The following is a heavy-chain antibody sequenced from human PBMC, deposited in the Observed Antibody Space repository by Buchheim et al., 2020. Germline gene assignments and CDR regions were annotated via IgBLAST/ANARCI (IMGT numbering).Heavy chain of an antibody. CDR1: GFTFSDYY. CDR2: ISSSGSTI. J-gene: IGHJ4*02. D-gene: IGHD6-19*01. CDR3: ARVPSSGWYEWSNDY. V-gene: IGHV3-11*01. Sequence: QVQLVESGGVWVKPGGSLRLSCAASGFTFSDYYMSWIRQAPGRGREGVSYISSSGSTIYYADSVRGRFPIPRDTAKNSLYLQMNSLRAEDTAVYYCARVPSSGWYEWSNDYWGQGTL.